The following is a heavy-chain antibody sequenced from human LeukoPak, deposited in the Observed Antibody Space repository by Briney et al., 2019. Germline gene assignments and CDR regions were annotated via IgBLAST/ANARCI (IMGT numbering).Heavy chain of an antibody. D-gene: IGHD3-10*01. Sequence: GASVKVSCTASGYTFTGYYMHWVRQGPGQGLEWIGWINPNSGGTNYAQKFQGRVTMTRDTSISAAYMELSRLRSDDTAVYYCARVLEDMVRGVMGGVDYWGQGTLVTVSS. CDR3: ARVLEDMVRGVMGGVDY. CDR1: GYTFTGYY. V-gene: IGHV1-2*02. CDR2: INPNSGGT. J-gene: IGHJ4*02.